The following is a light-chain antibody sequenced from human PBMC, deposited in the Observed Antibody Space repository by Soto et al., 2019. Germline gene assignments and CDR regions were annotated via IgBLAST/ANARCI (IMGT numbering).Light chain of an antibody. CDR1: SVDVGGYNY. CDR3: SSYAGSNNLRV. J-gene: IGLJ2*01. Sequence: QSALTQPPSASGSPGQSVTISCTGTSVDVGGYNYVSWYQQHPGKAPILMIYEVSKRPSGVPDRFSGSKSGNTASLNVSGLQAEDEADYYCSSYAGSNNLRVFGGGTKLTVL. CDR2: EVS. V-gene: IGLV2-8*01.